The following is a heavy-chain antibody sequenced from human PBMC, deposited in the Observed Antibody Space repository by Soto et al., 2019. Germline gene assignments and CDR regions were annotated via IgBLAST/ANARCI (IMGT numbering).Heavy chain of an antibody. CDR2: IWSDGSNE. V-gene: IGHV3-33*01. CDR1: EFTFSRHG. CDR3: ARERTLGENKHNYMDV. D-gene: IGHD3-16*01. Sequence: QVQLVESGGGVVQPGRSLRLSCAASEFTFSRHGMHWVRQAPGKGLQWVGVIWSDGSNEVYADSVKGRFIISRDNSKNILYLQMNSLRAEDTAVYYCARERTLGENKHNYMDVWGTGITVTVSS. J-gene: IGHJ6*03.